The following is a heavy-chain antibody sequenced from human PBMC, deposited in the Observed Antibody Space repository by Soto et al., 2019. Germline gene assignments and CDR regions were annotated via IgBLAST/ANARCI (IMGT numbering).Heavy chain of an antibody. CDR3: AKGYIEYSASVDN. J-gene: IGHJ4*02. CDR1: GFSFSSYA. CDR2: ISARGGSL. Sequence: EVQLLESGGGLVQPGGSLRLSCAASGFSFSSYAMVWVRQAPGKGLEWVSVISARGGSLHFADSVKGRFTISRDNSKNVLSLEMNSLRDEDTATYFCAKGYIEYSASVDNWGQGTLVVVSS. V-gene: IGHV3-23*01. D-gene: IGHD5-12*01.